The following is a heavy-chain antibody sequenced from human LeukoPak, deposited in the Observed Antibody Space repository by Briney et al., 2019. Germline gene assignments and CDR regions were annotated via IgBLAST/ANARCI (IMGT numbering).Heavy chain of an antibody. CDR3: ARISGSYSL. J-gene: IGHJ4*02. D-gene: IGHD1-26*01. Sequence: KPSETLSLTCTVSGGSISSYYWSWIRQPPGKGLEWIGYIYYSGSTNYNPSLKSRVTISVDTSKNQFSLKLSSVTAADTAIYFCARISGSYSLWGQGTLVTVSS. CDR1: GGSISSYY. V-gene: IGHV4-59*01. CDR2: IYYSGST.